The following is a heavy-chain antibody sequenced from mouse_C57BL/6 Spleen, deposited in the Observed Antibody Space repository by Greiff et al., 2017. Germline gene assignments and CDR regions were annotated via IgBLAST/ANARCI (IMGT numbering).Heavy chain of an antibody. D-gene: IGHD1-1*01. J-gene: IGHJ1*03. V-gene: IGHV1-39*01. Sequence: EVKLVESGPELVKPGASVKISCKASGYSFTDYNMNWVKQSNGKSLEWIGVINPNYGTTSYNQKFKGKATLTVDQSSSTAYMQLNSLTSEDSAVYYCARSYTVVDWYFDVWGTGTTVTVSS. CDR1: GYSFTDYN. CDR2: INPNYGTT. CDR3: ARSYTVVDWYFDV.